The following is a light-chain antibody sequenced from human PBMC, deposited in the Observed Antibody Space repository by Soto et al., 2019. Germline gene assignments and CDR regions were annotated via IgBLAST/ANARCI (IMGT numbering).Light chain of an antibody. CDR2: DAS. CDR1: QSVSTN. CDR3: QQYNNWPRT. Sequence: EVVMTQSPATLSVSPGERATVSCRAIQSVSTNLSCYQQRPGQAPRLLIYDASTRAPGIPARFSGSGSGTEFTLTITILQSEELGFYYCQQYNNWPRTFGQGTELLIK. J-gene: IGKJ2*01. V-gene: IGKV3D-15*01.